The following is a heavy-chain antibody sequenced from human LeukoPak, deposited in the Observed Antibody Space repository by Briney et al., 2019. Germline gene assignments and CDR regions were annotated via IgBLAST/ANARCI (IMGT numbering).Heavy chain of an antibody. J-gene: IGHJ5*02. D-gene: IGHD1-26*01. Sequence: SENLSLTCTVSGGSISSYYWSWIRQPPGKGLEWIGYIYYSGSTNYNPSLKSRVTISVDTSKNQFSLKLSSVTAADTAVYYCARDPGGSYFDPWGQGTLVTVSS. CDR2: IYYSGST. CDR1: GGSISSYY. V-gene: IGHV4-59*01. CDR3: ARDPGGSYFDP.